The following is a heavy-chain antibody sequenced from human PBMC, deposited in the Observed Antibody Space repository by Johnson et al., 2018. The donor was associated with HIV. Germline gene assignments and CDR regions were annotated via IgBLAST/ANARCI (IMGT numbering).Heavy chain of an antibody. Sequence: QVQLLESGGGVVQPGGSLRLSCAASGFTFSSYGMHWVRQAPGKGLEWVAFIRYDGSNKYYADSVKGRFTIPRDDSKNTLYLQMNSLKTEDTAVYYCSTDVTDTVTTYYNAFDVWGQGTMVTVSS. CDR3: STDVTDTVTTYYNAFDV. D-gene: IGHD4-11*01. J-gene: IGHJ3*01. CDR2: IRYDGSNK. CDR1: GFTFSSYG. V-gene: IGHV3-30*02.